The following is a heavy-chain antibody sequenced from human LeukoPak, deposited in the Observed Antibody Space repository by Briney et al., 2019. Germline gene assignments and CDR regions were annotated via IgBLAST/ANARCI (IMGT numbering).Heavy chain of an antibody. CDR1: GFTFSSYG. D-gene: IGHD3-9*01. J-gene: IGHJ4*02. Sequence: GGSLRLSCAASGFTFSSYGMHWVRQAPGKGLEWVAFIRYDGSNKYYADSVKGRFTISRDNSKNTLYLQMNSLRAEDTAVYYCAFQYYDILTGSAALDYWGQGTLVTVSS. CDR3: AFQYYDILTGSAALDY. V-gene: IGHV3-30*02. CDR2: IRYDGSNK.